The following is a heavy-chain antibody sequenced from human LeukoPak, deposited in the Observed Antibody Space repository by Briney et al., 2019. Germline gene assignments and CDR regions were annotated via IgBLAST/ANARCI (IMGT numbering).Heavy chain of an antibody. CDR1: GYTFTSYG. D-gene: IGHD3-3*01. V-gene: IGHV1-18*01. CDR2: ISAYNGNT. Sequence: ASVKVSCKASGYTFTSYGISWVRQAPGQGLEWMGWISAYNGNTNYAQKLQGRVTMTRGTSTSTVYMELSSLTSEDTAVYYCARGDHVRIYAESAFDIWGQGTMVTVSS. CDR3: ARGDHVRIYAESAFDI. J-gene: IGHJ3*02.